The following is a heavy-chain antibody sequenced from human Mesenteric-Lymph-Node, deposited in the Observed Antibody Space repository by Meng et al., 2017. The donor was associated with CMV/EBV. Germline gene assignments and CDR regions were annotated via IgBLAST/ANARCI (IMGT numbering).Heavy chain of an antibody. J-gene: IGHJ4*02. V-gene: IGHV4-34*01. D-gene: IGHD3-22*01. CDR1: VGSFSGYY. CDR3: ARRVGYYYDGSGYSPTYYFDY. CDR2: INHSGST. Sequence: SETLSLTCAVYVGSFSGYYWSWIRQPPGKGLEWIGEINHSGSTNYNPSLKSRVTISVDTSKNQFSLKLSSVTAADTAVYYCARRVGYYYDGSGYSPTYYFDYWGQGTLVTVSS.